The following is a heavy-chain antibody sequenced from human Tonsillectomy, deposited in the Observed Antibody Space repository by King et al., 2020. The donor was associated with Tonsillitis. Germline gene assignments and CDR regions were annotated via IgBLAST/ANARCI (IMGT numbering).Heavy chain of an antibody. D-gene: IGHD3-9*01. CDR2: ISGSGGST. V-gene: IGHV3-23*04. CDR3: AKERLRYFDWSFDAFEI. Sequence: VQLVESGGGLVQPGGSLRLSCVASGFTFSSYAMNRVRQAPGKGLEWVSAISGSGGSTDYADPVKGRFTISRDNSKNTLYLQMNSLRAEDTAVYYCAKERLRYFDWSFDAFEIWGQGTMVTVSS. CDR1: GFTFSSYA. J-gene: IGHJ3*02.